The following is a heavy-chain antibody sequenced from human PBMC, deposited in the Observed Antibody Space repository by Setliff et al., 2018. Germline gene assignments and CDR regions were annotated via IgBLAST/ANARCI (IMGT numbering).Heavy chain of an antibody. CDR3: ARHEFVGGYYGSVTYRHFDY. J-gene: IGHJ4*02. D-gene: IGHD3-10*01. CDR1: GDSISSTSYQ. CDR2: IYYTGTA. V-gene: IGHV4-39*01. Sequence: TLSLTCTVSGDSISSTSYQWGWVRQPPGKGLEWIGSIYYTGTAYYNPSLKSRVTISVDTSKNQFSLQVTSLAATDTAPYFCARHEFVGGYYGSVTYRHFDYWGQGILVTVSS.